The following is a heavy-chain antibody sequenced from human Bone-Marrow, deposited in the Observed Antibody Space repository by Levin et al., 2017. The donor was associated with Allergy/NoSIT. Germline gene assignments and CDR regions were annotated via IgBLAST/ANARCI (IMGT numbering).Heavy chain of an antibody. V-gene: IGHV3-13*04. CDR1: GFTFSSYD. Sequence: LSLTCAASGFTFSSYDMHWVRQATGRGLEWVSAIGTAADSYYSGSVKGRFTVSRDNAKNAFYLQMNSLRVGDTAVYYCARVALPRYCTSTSCSDSGYYFDYWGQGTLVTVSS. D-gene: IGHD2-2*01. CDR3: ARVALPRYCTSTSCSDSGYYFDY. J-gene: IGHJ4*02. CDR2: IGTAADS.